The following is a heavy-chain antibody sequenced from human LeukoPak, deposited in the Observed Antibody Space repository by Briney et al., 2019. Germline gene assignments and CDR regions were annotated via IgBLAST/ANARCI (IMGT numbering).Heavy chain of an antibody. CDR2: IWYDGSNK. CDR3: ARDPGQSYTSERRLEQ. J-gene: IGHJ4*02. V-gene: IGHV3-33*01. CDR1: GFTFSSYG. Sequence: QPGGSLRLSCAASGFTFSSYGMHWVRQAPGKGLEWVAVIWYDGSNKYYADSVKGRFTISRDNSKNTLYLQMNSLRAEDTAVYYCARDPGQSYTSERRLEQRGQGTLVTVSS. D-gene: IGHD5-24*01.